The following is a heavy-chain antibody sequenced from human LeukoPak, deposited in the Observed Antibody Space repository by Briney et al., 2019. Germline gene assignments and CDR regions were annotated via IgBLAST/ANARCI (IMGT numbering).Heavy chain of an antibody. Sequence: GGSLRLSCAASGFTFSSYAMSWVSQAPGKRLEWVSAISGSGGSTYYADSVKGWFTISRDNSKNTLYLQMNSLRAEDTAVYYCAKDPGQWLVNDWFDPWGQGTLFTVSS. V-gene: IGHV3-23*01. D-gene: IGHD6-19*01. CDR3: AKDPGQWLVNDWFDP. J-gene: IGHJ5*02. CDR2: ISGSGGST. CDR1: GFTFSSYA.